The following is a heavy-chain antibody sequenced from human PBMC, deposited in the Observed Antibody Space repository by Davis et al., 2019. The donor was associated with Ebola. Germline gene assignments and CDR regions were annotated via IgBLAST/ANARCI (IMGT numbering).Heavy chain of an antibody. CDR1: GFSISNFA. CDR3: ARVRGSSWWGPPDS. Sequence: PGRSLKISCEASGFSISNFAMHWFRQAPGKGLQWVAVISYEGSNKNYVDSVRGRFTISRDNSQNTLYLQMNTLRTEDTALYYCARVRGSSWWGPPDSWGQGTLVTVSS. CDR2: ISYEGSNK. J-gene: IGHJ4*02. D-gene: IGHD6-13*01. V-gene: IGHV3-30-3*01.